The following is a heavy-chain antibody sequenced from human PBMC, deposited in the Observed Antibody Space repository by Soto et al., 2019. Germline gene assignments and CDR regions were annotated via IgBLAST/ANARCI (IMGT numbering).Heavy chain of an antibody. V-gene: IGHV1-3*01. J-gene: IGHJ4*02. CDR3: ARDTGCTFGSLNY. D-gene: IGHD5-18*01. CDR2: MNAGVGNT. CDR1: GYTFTDYA. Sequence: ASVKVSCKASGYTFTDYALHWVRQAPGQRLEWMGWMNAGVGNTLYSQKFQGRITITRDTSASTAYMELNSLKSEDTAIYYCARDTGCTFGSLNYWAPRTLVPVSA.